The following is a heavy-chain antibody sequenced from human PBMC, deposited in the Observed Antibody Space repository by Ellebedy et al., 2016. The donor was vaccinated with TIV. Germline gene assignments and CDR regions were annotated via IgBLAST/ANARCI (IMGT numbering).Heavy chain of an antibody. CDR3: ASYLSGASYHGTY. Sequence: MPSETLSLTCTVSGCSISSSGYFWVWIRQPPGKGLAWIGNIFYSGTTYYNASLKSRVMMSLDMSKNQFSLRLSSVTAADTAVYYCASYLSGASYHGTYWGQGTLVTVSS. CDR2: IFYSGTT. D-gene: IGHD3-10*01. V-gene: IGHV4-39*07. J-gene: IGHJ4*02. CDR1: GCSISSSGYF.